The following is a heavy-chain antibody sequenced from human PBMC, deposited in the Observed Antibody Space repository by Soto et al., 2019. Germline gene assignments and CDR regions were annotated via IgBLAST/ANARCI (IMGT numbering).Heavy chain of an antibody. Sequence: QVQLVQSGAEVKKPGSSVKVSCKASGGTFSSYAISWVRQAPGQGLEWMGGIIPIFGTANYAQKFQGRVTITADESTSTAYMERSSLRSEDTAVYYCARPVVIRGYRAFDIWGQGTMVTVSS. D-gene: IGHD3-22*01. CDR3: ARPVVIRGYRAFDI. J-gene: IGHJ3*02. CDR2: IIPIFGTA. CDR1: GGTFSSYA. V-gene: IGHV1-69*12.